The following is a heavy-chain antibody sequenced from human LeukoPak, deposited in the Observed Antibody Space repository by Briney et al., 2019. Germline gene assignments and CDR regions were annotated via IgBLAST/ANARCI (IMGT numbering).Heavy chain of an antibody. D-gene: IGHD2-2*02. CDR1: GFTFSSFW. V-gene: IGHV3-74*01. CDR3: AREDLGVVVPAATPPDY. J-gene: IGHJ4*02. Sequence: GGSLRLSCAASGFTFSSFWMHWVRQAPGKGLVWVSHTNSDGSTTDYADSVGGRFTISRDNAKNTLYLQMNSPRAEDTAVYYCAREDLGVVVPAATPPDYWGQGTLVTVSS. CDR2: TNSDGSTT.